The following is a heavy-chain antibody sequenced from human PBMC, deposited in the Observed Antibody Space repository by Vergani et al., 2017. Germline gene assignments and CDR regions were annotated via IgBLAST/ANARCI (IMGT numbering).Heavy chain of an antibody. CDR1: GFTFSSYS. CDR2: ISSSSSYI. D-gene: IGHD2-2*01. V-gene: IGHV3-21*01. J-gene: IGHJ2*01. Sequence: EVQLVESGGGLVKPGGSLRLSCAASGFTFSSYSMNWVRQAPGKGLECVSSISSSSSYIYYADSVKGRVTISRDNAKNSLYLKMNSLGAEDTAVYYCARALGYCSSTSCYDWYFDLWGRGTLVTVSS. CDR3: ARALGYCSSTSCYDWYFDL.